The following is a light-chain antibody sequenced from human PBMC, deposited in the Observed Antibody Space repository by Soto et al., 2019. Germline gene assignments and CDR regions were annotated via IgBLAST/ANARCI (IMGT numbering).Light chain of an antibody. CDR1: QSVSSY. V-gene: IGKV3-11*01. CDR3: QQRSNWPPMYT. CDR2: DAT. J-gene: IGKJ2*01. Sequence: EIVLTQSPATLSLSPGERATLSCRASQSVSSYLTWYQQKPGQAPRVLIYDATNRATGIPARFSGSGSGTDFPLTISSLEPEDFAVYYCQQRSNWPPMYTFGQGTKLEIK.